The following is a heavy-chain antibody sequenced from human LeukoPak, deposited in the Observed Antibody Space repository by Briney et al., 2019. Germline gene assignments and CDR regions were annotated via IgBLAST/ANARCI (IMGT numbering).Heavy chain of an antibody. D-gene: IGHD5-18*01. CDR3: ASGKYRYGDNWFDP. CDR2: IKPDGSEK. Sequence: GGSLRHSCAASGFSFSSYWMSWVRQAPGKGLEWVAKIKPDGSEKDYVDSVKGRFTISRDNSKNTLYLQMNSLRAEDTAVYFCASGKYRYGDNWFDPWGQGTLVTVSS. CDR1: GFSFSSYW. V-gene: IGHV3-7*02. J-gene: IGHJ5*02.